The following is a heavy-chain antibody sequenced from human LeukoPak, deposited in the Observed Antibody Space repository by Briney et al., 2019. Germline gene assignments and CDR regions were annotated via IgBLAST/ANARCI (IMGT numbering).Heavy chain of an antibody. CDR1: GFTFSSYW. D-gene: IGHD3-3*01. CDR2: IKQDGSEK. CDR3: ARDDFWSGYPAYYYYYMDV. J-gene: IGHJ6*03. Sequence: GGCLRLSCAASGFTFSSYWMSWVRQAPGKGLEWVANIKQDGSEKYYVDSVKGRFTISRDNAKNSLYLQMNSLRAEDTAVYYCARDDFWSGYPAYYYYYMDVWGKGTTVTVSS. V-gene: IGHV3-7*01.